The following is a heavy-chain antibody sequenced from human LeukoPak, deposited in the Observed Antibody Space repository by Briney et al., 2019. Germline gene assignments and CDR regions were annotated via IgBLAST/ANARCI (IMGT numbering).Heavy chain of an antibody. V-gene: IGHV4-39*07. Sequence: SETLSLTCTVSGGSISSSSYYWGWIRQPPGKGLEWIGNIYYSGSTYPNPSLKSRVTISVDTSKNQFSLKLSSVTAADTALYYFARVGRVYFYDNSGFAHAFDIWGQGTMVTVSS. CDR2: IYYSGST. CDR3: ARVGRVYFYDNSGFAHAFDI. CDR1: GGSISSSSYY. D-gene: IGHD3-22*01. J-gene: IGHJ3*02.